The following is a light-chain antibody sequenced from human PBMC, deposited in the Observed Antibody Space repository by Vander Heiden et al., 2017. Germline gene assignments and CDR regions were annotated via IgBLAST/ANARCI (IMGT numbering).Light chain of an antibody. CDR2: YND. CDR3: AAWDDSLNGVL. Sequence: QSVLTQPPSVSEAPRQRVTISCSGSSSNIGNNAVNWYQQLPGKAPKLLIYYNDLLPSGVSDRFSGYKSGTSASLAISGLQSEDEADYYCAAWDDSLNGVLFGGGTKLTVL. J-gene: IGLJ2*01. V-gene: IGLV1-36*01. CDR1: SSNIGNNA.